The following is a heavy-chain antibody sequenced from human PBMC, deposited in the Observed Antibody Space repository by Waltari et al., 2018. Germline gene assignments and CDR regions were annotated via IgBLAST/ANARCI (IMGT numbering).Heavy chain of an antibody. J-gene: IGHJ4*02. CDR2: INPNSGGT. D-gene: IGHD3-3*01. V-gene: IGHV1-2*02. CDR3: ARWGRETYYDFWSGYSHGYYFDY. CDR1: GYTFTGYY. Sequence: QVQLVQSGAEVKKPGASVKVSCKASGYTFTGYYMHWVRQAPGQGLEWMGWINPNSGGTNYAQKFQGRVTMTRDTSISTAYMELSRLRSDDTAVYYCARWGRETYYDFWSGYSHGYYFDYWGQGTLVTVSS.